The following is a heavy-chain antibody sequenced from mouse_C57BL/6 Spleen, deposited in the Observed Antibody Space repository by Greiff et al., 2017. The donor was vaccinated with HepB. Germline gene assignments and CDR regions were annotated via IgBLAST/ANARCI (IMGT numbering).Heavy chain of an antibody. CDR1: GYTFTSYW. Sequence: VQLQQSGAELVKPGASVKLSCKASGYTFTSYWMQWVKQRPGQGLEWIGEIDPSDSYTNYNQKFKGKATLTVDTSSSTAYMQLSSLTSADSAGYYCARGYFDDWGQGTTLTVAS. J-gene: IGHJ2*01. CDR2: IDPSDSYT. V-gene: IGHV1-50*01. CDR3: ARGYFDD.